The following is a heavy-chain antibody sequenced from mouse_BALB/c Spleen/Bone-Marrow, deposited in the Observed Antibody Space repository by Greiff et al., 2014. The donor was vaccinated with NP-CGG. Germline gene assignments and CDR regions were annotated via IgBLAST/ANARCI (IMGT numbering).Heavy chain of an antibody. CDR1: GFNIKDTY. J-gene: IGHJ2*01. V-gene: IGHV14-3*02. CDR2: IDPANGNT. CDR3: VRSREYYFDY. D-gene: IGHD1-1*01. Sequence: DVQLQESGAELVKPGASVKLSCTASGFNIKDTYMHWVKQRPEQGLEWIGGIDPANGNTKYDPKFQGKATITADTSSNTAYLQLSSLTSEDTAVYYCVRSREYYFDYWGQGTTLTVSS.